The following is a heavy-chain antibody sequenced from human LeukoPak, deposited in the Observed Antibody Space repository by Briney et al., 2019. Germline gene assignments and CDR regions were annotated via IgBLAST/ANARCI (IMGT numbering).Heavy chain of an antibody. CDR1: GFTFSSYA. Sequence: GSLRPSCAASGFTFSSYAMSLVRPASGKGLGGVSAIWCSGGSTYYADSVKGRFTISRDNSKNTLYLQMNSLRAEDTAVYYCATTARNPYDFWSGSTPYYFDYWGQGTLVTVSS. J-gene: IGHJ4*02. V-gene: IGHV3-23*01. D-gene: IGHD3-3*01. CDR2: IWCSGGST. CDR3: ATTARNPYDFWSGSTPYYFDY.